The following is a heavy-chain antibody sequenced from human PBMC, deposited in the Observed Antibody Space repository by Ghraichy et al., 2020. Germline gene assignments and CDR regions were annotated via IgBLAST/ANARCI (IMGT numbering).Heavy chain of an antibody. V-gene: IGHV4-39*01. CDR1: GGSIRDINSSWGTTYY. CDR3: ARLRGGDSRGYYYDFDT. D-gene: IGHD3-22*01. Sequence: SETLSLTCLVSGGSIRDINSSWGTTYYWAWIRQSPGKGLEWIATVSNTGTTYYNPSLKSRVTISVDTSKNPFSLKVKSMSDADTALYYCARLRGGDSRGYYYDFDTWGQGTLVTVSS. J-gene: IGHJ4*02. CDR2: VSNTGTT.